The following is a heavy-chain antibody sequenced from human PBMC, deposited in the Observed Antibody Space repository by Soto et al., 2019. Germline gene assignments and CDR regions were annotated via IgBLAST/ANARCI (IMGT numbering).Heavy chain of an antibody. V-gene: IGHV4-34*01. CDR2: INHSGST. J-gene: IGHJ5*02. Sequence: SETLSLTCAVYGGSFSGYYWSWIRQPPGKGLEWIGEINHSGSTNYNPSLKSRVSISVDTSKNLLSLNLPSVTAADTALYFCSSNDYVWGTYRPSWGQGTLVTVSS. CDR1: GGSFSGYY. D-gene: IGHD3-16*02. CDR3: SSNDYVWGTYRPS.